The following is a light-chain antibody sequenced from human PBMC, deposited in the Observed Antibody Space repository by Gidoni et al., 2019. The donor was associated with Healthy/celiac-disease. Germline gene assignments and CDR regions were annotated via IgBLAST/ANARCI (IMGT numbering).Light chain of an antibody. CDR2: GNS. J-gene: IGLJ1*01. CDR3: QSYDSSLSGYV. Sequence: SVLTPPPSVSRAPGQRVTISCTVSSSNIGAGYDVHWYQQLPGTAPKLLIYGNSNRPSGVPDRFSGSKSGTSASLAITGLQAEDEADYYCQSYDSSLSGYVFGTGTKVTVL. CDR1: SSNIGAGYD. V-gene: IGLV1-40*01.